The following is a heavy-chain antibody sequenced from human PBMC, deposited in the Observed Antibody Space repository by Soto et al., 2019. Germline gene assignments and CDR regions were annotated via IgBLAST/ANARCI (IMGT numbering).Heavy chain of an antibody. D-gene: IGHD6-19*01. J-gene: IGHJ4*02. CDR2: ISAYNGYT. V-gene: IGHV1-18*04. Sequence: QVQLVQSGAEVKKPGASVKVSCKASGYTFTTYGITWVRQAPGQGLEWMGWISAYNGYTKYAQKFQGRVTMTTDTSTTAAYMELRSLRYADTAVYYCARVDSSGWYEVDYWGQGTLVTVSS. CDR3: ARVDSSGWYEVDY. CDR1: GYTFTTYG.